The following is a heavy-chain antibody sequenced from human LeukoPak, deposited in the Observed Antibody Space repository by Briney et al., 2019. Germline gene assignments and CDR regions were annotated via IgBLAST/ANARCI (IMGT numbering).Heavy chain of an antibody. J-gene: IGHJ4*02. V-gene: IGHV3-23*01. CDR1: GFTFSSCA. CDR2: ISGTGGTT. CDR3: ARVQDRYYFDS. D-gene: IGHD1-14*01. Sequence: GGSLRFSCVGSGFTFSSCAMIWVGQTPGQGLEGVSVISGTGGTTYEADSVKGRFTISRDNAKNKLFLQMNSLRAADTAVYYCARVQDRYYFDSWGQGTLVTVSS.